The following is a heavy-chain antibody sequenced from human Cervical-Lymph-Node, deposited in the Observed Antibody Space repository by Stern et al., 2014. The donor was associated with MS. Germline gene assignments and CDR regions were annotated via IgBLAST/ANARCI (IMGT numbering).Heavy chain of an antibody. CDR3: ARLRVITASFDP. D-gene: IGHD4-11*01. V-gene: IGHV4-59*01. CDR2: GYYSGST. CDR1: GGSISSYY. J-gene: IGHJ5*02. Sequence: QVQLQESGPGLVKPSETLSLICTASGGSISSYYWSWIRQPPGKGLEWIGYGYYSGSTNYNPSLKSRVTISVDTSKNQFSLKLTSVTAADTAMYYCARLRVITASFDPWGQGTLVTVSS.